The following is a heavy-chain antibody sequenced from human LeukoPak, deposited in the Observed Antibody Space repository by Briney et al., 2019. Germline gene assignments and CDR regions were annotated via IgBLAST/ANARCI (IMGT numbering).Heavy chain of an antibody. D-gene: IGHD3-9*01. CDR1: GVTLSSYA. V-gene: IGHV3-23*01. CDR3: AKGDNNILTGYYNSFDS. J-gene: IGHJ4*02. CDR2: ISSSGSGGNT. Sequence: GGSLRLSCAASGVTLSSYAMSWARQAPGKGLEWVSGISSSGSGGNTYYADSVKGRFTISRDSSKNTLFLHMNTLRAEDTAIYYCAKGDNNILTGYYNSFDSWGQGTLVTVSS.